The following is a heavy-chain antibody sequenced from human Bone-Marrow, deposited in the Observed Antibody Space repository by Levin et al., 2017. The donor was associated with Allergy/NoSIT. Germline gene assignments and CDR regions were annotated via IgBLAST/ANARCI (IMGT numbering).Heavy chain of an antibody. J-gene: IGHJ4*02. D-gene: IGHD2-21*01. CDR1: GFTVSSNY. Sequence: GGSLRLSYAASGFTVSSNYMSWVRQAPGKGLEWVSVIYSGGSTYYADSVKGRFTISRDNSKNTLYLQMNSLRAEDTAVYYCARSLGFPYYFDYWGQGTLVTVSS. CDR2: IYSGGST. V-gene: IGHV3-53*01. CDR3: ARSLGFPYYFDY.